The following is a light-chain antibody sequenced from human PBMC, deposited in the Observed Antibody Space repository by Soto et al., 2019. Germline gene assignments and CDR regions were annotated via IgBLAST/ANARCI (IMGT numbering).Light chain of an antibody. Sequence: EIVMTQSPATLSVSPGERATLSCRASQSVSSNLAWYQQKPGQAPRLLIHDASTRATGTPARFSGSGSGTEFTLTIGSLQSEDAAVYYCQQYNNWRTFGQGTKVEIK. CDR1: QSVSSN. J-gene: IGKJ1*01. CDR3: QQYNNWRT. V-gene: IGKV3-15*01. CDR2: DAS.